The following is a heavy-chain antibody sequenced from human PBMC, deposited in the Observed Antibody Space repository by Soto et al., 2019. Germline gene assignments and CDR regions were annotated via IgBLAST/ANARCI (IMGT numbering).Heavy chain of an antibody. CDR1: GFTFSSYA. Sequence: GGSLRLSCAASGFTFSSYAMHWVRQAPGKGLEWVAVISYDGSNKYYADSVKGRFTISRDNSKNTLYLQMNSLRAEDTAVYYCARDRSIPTYYVRDVWGQGTTVTV. CDR2: ISYDGSNK. D-gene: IGHD3-3*01. J-gene: IGHJ6*02. CDR3: ARDRSIPTYYVRDV. V-gene: IGHV3-30-3*01.